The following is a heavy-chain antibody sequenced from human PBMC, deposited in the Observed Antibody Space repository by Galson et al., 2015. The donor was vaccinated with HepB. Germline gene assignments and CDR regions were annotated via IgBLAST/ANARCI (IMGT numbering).Heavy chain of an antibody. Sequence: LRLSCAASGFTFGSYAMHWVRQAPGKGLEYVSAISSNGGSTYYADSVKGRFTISRDNSKNTLYLQMSSLRAEDTAVYYCVKSEALTTVTTVGVFDYWVQGTLVTVSS. CDR3: VKSEALTTVTTVGVFDY. CDR2: ISSNGGST. D-gene: IGHD4-17*01. CDR1: GFTFGSYA. V-gene: IGHV3-64D*06. J-gene: IGHJ4*02.